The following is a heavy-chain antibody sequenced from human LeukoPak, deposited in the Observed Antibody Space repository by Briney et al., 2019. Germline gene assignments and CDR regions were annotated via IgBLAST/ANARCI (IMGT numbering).Heavy chain of an antibody. CDR3: AKDGQSFNSMYDYFDS. CDR1: GFTFRNFA. Sequence: GGSLRLSCSASGFTFRNFAISWVRQAPGKGLEWVSSIGGGDIHYADSVKGGFTISRDDSRSTVDLQMSSLRAEDTAVYYCAKDGQSFNSMYDYFDSWGQGTLVTVSS. CDR2: IGGGDI. D-gene: IGHD2-8*01. V-gene: IGHV3-23*01. J-gene: IGHJ4*02.